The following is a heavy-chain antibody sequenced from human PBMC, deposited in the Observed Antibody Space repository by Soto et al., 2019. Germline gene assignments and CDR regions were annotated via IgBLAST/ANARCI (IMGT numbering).Heavy chain of an antibody. CDR1: GGSFTETF. J-gene: IGHJ6*02. Sequence: QVQLQQWGAGLLGPSETLSLTCAVSGGSFTETFWSWTRQPPGKGLEWIGEVDQSGSAPYNPSLQSRVSISIDTSKKQCSLTVKSVTAADTAVYSCANAKVVSRGRYYPTMDVWGQGTTVTVYS. D-gene: IGHD2-21*01. CDR2: VDQSGSA. V-gene: IGHV4-34*01. CDR3: ANAKVVSRGRYYPTMDV.